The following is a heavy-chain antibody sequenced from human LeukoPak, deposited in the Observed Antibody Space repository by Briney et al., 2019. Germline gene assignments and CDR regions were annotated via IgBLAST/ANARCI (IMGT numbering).Heavy chain of an antibody. CDR2: IYYSWDT. V-gene: IGHV4-39*01. D-gene: IGHD3-10*01. CDR3: ARWFSYYFDY. Sequence: SETLSLTCTVSGGSISSTSYYWGWIRQPPGKGLEWIGSIYYSWDTYYNPSLKSRVTISVDTSKNQFSLKLSSVTAADTAVYYCARWFSYYFDYWGQGTLVTVSS. J-gene: IGHJ4*02. CDR1: GGSISSTSYY.